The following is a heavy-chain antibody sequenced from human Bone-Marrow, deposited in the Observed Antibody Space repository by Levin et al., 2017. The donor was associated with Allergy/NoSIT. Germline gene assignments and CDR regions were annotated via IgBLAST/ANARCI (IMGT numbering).Heavy chain of an antibody. J-gene: IGHJ4*02. CDR1: GFTFSSCS. V-gene: IGHV3-21*01. CDR3: ARIEAAAGFDFDY. Sequence: GESLKISCAASGFTFSSCSMNWVRQAPGKGLEWVSSISSSSSYIYYADSVKGRFTISRDNAKNSLYLQMNSLRAEDTAVYYCARIEAAAGFDFDYWGQGTLVTVSS. CDR2: ISSSSSYI. D-gene: IGHD6-13*01.